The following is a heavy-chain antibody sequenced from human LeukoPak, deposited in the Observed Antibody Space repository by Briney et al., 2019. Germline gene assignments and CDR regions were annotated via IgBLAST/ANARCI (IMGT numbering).Heavy chain of an antibody. CDR3: ARDMTGVAAHY. CDR2: ISSSSSYI. CDR1: GFTFSSYS. J-gene: IGHJ4*02. D-gene: IGHD2-15*01. Sequence: GGSLRLSCAASGFTFSSYSMNWVRQAPGKGLEWVSSISSSSSYIYYADPVKGRFTISRDNVKNSLYLQMNSLRAEDTAVYYCARDMTGVAAHYWGQGTLVTVSS. V-gene: IGHV3-21*01.